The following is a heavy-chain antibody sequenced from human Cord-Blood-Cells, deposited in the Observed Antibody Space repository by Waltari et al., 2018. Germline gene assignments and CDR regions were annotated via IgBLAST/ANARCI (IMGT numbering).Heavy chain of an antibody. CDR1: GGTFSRYA. CDR3: ARGGIAARRFDY. V-gene: IGHV1-69*01. CDR2: INPILGTA. J-gene: IGHJ4*02. D-gene: IGHD6-6*01. Sequence: QVQLVQSGAEVKKPGSSVKVSCKASGGTFSRYAISWVRPAPGQGLEWMGGINPILGTANYAQKFQGRVTITADESTSTAYMELSSLRSEDTAVYYCARGGIAARRFDYWGQGTLVTVSS.